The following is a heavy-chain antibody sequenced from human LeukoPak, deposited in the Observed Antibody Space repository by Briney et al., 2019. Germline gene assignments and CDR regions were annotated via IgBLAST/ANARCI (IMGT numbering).Heavy chain of an antibody. Sequence: GASVKVSCKASGYTFTSYGISWVRQAPGQGLEWMGWISAYNGNTNYAQKLQGRVTMATDTSTSTAYMELRSLRSDDTAVYYCARGGYYDSSGYYNCWGQGTLVTVSS. CDR1: GYTFTSYG. CDR3: ARGGYYDSSGYYNC. J-gene: IGHJ4*02. CDR2: ISAYNGNT. D-gene: IGHD3-22*01. V-gene: IGHV1-18*01.